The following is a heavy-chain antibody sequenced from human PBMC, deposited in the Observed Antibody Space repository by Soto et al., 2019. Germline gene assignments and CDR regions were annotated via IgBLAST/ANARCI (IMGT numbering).Heavy chain of an antibody. V-gene: IGHV3-53*04. D-gene: IGHD3-10*01. CDR2: LHSGGDT. CDR1: GIPVSSNY. CDR3: ARDGPYYYASRMDV. J-gene: IGHJ6*02. Sequence: EVQLVESGGGLVQPGGSLRLSCVASGIPVSSNYMTWVRQAPGKGLEWVSVLHSGGDTYYANSVKGRFTISRPDSTNTLFLQMSRVEAADTAVDYCARDGPYYYASRMDVWGQGTTVTASS.